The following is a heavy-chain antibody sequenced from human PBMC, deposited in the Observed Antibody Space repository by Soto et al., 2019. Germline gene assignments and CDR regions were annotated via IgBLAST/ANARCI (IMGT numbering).Heavy chain of an antibody. CDR2: NYYSGST. CDR3: ARRYGSSFDY. CDR1: GGSISSYY. V-gene: IGHV4-59*08. J-gene: IGHJ4*02. Sequence: QVQLQESGPGLVKPSETLSLTCTLSGGSISSYYWSWIRQPPGKGLEWIGYNYYSGSTNYNPSLKSRVTISVDTSKSQSSLKLSSVTAADTAVYYCARRYGSSFDYWGQGTLVTVSS. D-gene: IGHD5-12*01.